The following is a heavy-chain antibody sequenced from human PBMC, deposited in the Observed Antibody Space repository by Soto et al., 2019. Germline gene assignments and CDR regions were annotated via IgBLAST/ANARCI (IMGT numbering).Heavy chain of an antibody. J-gene: IGHJ4*02. Sequence: GGSLRLSCVASGFTFSGYSMNWVRQAPGKGLEWVAFISSSSGNIYYADSVKGRFTISRDNAKNSVYLQMNSLRDEDTAVYYCAREATPVVTPWVFDYWGQGTLVTVSS. CDR3: AREATPVVTPWVFDY. CDR1: GFTFSGYS. V-gene: IGHV3-48*02. CDR2: ISSSSGNI. D-gene: IGHD2-21*02.